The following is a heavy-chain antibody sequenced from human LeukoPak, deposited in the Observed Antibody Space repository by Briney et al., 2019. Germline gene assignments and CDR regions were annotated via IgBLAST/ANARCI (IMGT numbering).Heavy chain of an antibody. CDR3: AKDYYDSSGYYLIDY. D-gene: IGHD3-22*01. J-gene: IGHJ4*02. CDR2: ISYDGSNK. CDR1: GFTFSSYG. Sequence: GRPLRLSCAASGFTFSSYGMHWVRQAPGKGLEWVAVISYDGSNKYYADSVKGRFTISRDNSKNTLYLQMNSLRAEDTAVYYCAKDYYDSSGYYLIDYWGQGTLVTVSS. V-gene: IGHV3-30*18.